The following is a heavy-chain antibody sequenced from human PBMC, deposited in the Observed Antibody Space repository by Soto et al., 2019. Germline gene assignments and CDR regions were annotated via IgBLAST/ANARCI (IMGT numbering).Heavy chain of an antibody. CDR2: ISYDGSNK. Sequence: QVQLVESGGGVVQPGRSLRLSCAASGFTFSSYGMHWVRQAPGKGLEWVAVISYDGSNKYYVDSVKGRFTISRDNSKNTLYLQMNSLRAEDTAVYYCAKSLGRWLRNWYFDLWGRGTLVTVSS. CDR3: AKSLGRWLRNWYFDL. CDR1: GFTFSSYG. J-gene: IGHJ2*01. V-gene: IGHV3-30*18. D-gene: IGHD5-12*01.